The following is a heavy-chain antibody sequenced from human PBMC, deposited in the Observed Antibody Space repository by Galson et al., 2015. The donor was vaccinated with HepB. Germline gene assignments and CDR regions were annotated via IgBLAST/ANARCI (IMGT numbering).Heavy chain of an antibody. CDR2: IFAGGCST. V-gene: IGHV1-46*01. CDR1: GYTLTNYH. D-gene: IGHD2-15*01. J-gene: IGHJ4*02. CDR3: ARETPDTYYFDY. Sequence: SVKVSCKASGYTLTNYHFHWVRQAPGQGPEWMGKIFAGGCSTRYAERFQGRVTLTRDSSTSTIYMEVSSLRSDDTAVYYCARETPDTYYFDYWGQGTLVTVSS.